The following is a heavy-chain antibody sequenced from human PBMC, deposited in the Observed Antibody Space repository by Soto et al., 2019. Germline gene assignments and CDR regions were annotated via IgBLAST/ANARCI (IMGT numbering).Heavy chain of an antibody. J-gene: IGHJ4*02. D-gene: IGHD6-13*01. CDR2: ISGSGGST. CDR1: GFTFSSYA. V-gene: IGHV3-23*01. Sequence: EVQLLESGGGLVQPGGSLRLSCAASGFTFSSYAMSWVRQAPGKGLEWVSAISGSGGSTYYADSVKGRFTISRDNSKNTLYLQMNSLRAEDTAVYCCAATGDIAAAGTLWGQGTLVTVSS. CDR3: AATGDIAAAGTL.